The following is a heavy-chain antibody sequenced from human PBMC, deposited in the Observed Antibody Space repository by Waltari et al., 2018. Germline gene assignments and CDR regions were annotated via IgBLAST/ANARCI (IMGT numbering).Heavy chain of an antibody. Sequence: QVQLVQSGAEVKKPGASVKVSCKASGYTFTSYDINWVRQATGQGLEWMGWMNPNSGNTGYAQKFQGRVTMTRNTSISTAYMERSSLGSEDTAVYYCARGLEVLSFSSRALTGEGDYWGQGTLVTVSS. CDR1: GYTFTSYD. D-gene: IGHD3-9*01. V-gene: IGHV1-8*01. CDR3: ARGLEVLSFSSRALTGEGDY. J-gene: IGHJ4*02. CDR2: MNPNSGNT.